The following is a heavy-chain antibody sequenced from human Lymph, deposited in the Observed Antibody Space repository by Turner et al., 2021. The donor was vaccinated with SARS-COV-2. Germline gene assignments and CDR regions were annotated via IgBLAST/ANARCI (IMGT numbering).Heavy chain of an antibody. V-gene: IGHV3-21*01. CDR1: GFTVSSYS. Sequence: EVQLVESGGGLVKPGGSLRLSCAASGFTVSSYSMNWFRQATGKGLEWVSSITFTSSYIYYADSVKGRFTISRDNAKNSLYLQMNSLRAEDTAVYYCARGPPDFPYYFDYWGQGTLVTVSS. D-gene: IGHD2-21*02. CDR2: ITFTSSYI. J-gene: IGHJ4*02. CDR3: ARGPPDFPYYFDY.